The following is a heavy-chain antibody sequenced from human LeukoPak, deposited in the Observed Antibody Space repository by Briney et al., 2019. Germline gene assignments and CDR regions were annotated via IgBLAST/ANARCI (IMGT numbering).Heavy chain of an antibody. Sequence: SETLSLTCTVSGYSINSGYYWGWIRQPPGKGLEWVGSIHHSGSTYYNPSLQSRVTISVDTSNNQFSLKLNSVTAADTAVYHCARDQYLDVLTGDRRYYFDYWGQGALVTVSS. CDR1: GYSINSGYY. CDR3: ARDQYLDVLTGDRRYYFDY. CDR2: IHHSGST. D-gene: IGHD3-9*01. J-gene: IGHJ4*02. V-gene: IGHV4-38-2*02.